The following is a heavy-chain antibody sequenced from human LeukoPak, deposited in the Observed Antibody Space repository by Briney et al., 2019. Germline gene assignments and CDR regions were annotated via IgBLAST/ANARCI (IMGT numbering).Heavy chain of an antibody. CDR1: GFTFSSYW. CDR3: ASDLNSSGWYEGVFDY. J-gene: IGHJ4*02. D-gene: IGHD6-13*01. Sequence: GGSLRLSCAASGFTFSSYWMSWVRQAPGKGLEWVANIKQDGSEKYYVDSVKGRFTISRDNAKNSLYLQMNSLRAEDTAVYYCASDLNSSGWYEGVFDYWGQGTLVTVSS. CDR2: IKQDGSEK. V-gene: IGHV3-7*01.